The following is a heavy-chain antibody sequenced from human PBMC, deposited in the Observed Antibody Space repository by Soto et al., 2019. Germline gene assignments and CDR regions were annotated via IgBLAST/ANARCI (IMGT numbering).Heavy chain of an antibody. Sequence: GGSLRLSCAASGFTFSNYGMHWVRQAPGKGLEWVAVIWYDGSNEYYADSVKGRFTISRDNSKNTLYLQMNSLRAEDTAVYYCARDDIPGRAVAIYGMDIWGQGTTVTVSS. CDR2: IWYDGSNE. V-gene: IGHV3-33*01. J-gene: IGHJ6*02. D-gene: IGHD6-19*01. CDR1: GFTFSNYG. CDR3: ARDDIPGRAVAIYGMDI.